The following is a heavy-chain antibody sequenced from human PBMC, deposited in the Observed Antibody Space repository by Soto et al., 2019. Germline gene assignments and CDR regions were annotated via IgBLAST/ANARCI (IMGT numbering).Heavy chain of an antibody. CDR3: AYIFSVGYSYGFYYYGMDV. CDR2: IFYSGST. J-gene: IGHJ6*02. D-gene: IGHD5-18*01. CDR1: GGSISSSSYY. V-gene: IGHV4-39*01. Sequence: PSETLSLTCTVSGGSISSSSYYWGWIRQPPGKGLEWIGSIFYSGSTYYNTSLKSRVTISVDTSKNQFSLKLTSVTAAYTAVYYFAYIFSVGYSYGFYYYGMDVWGQGTTVTVSS.